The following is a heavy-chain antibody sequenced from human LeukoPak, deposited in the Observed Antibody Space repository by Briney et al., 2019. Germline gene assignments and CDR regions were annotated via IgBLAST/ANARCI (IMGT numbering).Heavy chain of an antibody. CDR3: ILASAGPAY. J-gene: IGHJ4*02. CDR2: IRGKTDGETT. V-gene: IGHV3-15*01. D-gene: IGHD6-13*01. Sequence: GGSLRLSCAASGFTFNNAWMTWVRQAPGKGLEWVGRIRGKTDGETTDYAAPVQGRFTISRDDSKDTLYLQMNSLKTEDTAVYYCILASAGPAYWGQGTLVTVSS. CDR1: GFTFNNAW.